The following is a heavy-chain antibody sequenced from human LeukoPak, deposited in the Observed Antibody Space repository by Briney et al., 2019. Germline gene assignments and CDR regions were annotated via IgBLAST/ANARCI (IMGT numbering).Heavy chain of an antibody. V-gene: IGHV3-9*01. CDR2: ISWNSGSI. Sequence: GRSLRLSCAASGFTFDDYAMHWVRQAPGKGLEWVSGISWNSGSIGYADSVKGRFTISRDNAKNSLYLQMNSLRAEDTALYYCAKDNDGGFGEPYFDYWGQGTLVTVSS. CDR1: GFTFDDYA. D-gene: IGHD3-10*01. J-gene: IGHJ4*02. CDR3: AKDNDGGFGEPYFDY.